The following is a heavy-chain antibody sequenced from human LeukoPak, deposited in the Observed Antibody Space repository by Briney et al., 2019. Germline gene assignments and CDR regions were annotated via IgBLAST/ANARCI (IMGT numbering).Heavy chain of an antibody. CDR2: INSNSGDT. J-gene: IGHJ4*02. CDR3: TREDY. Sequence: ASVKVSFKASGYTFTVYYLHWVRQAPGQGLEWMGWINSNSGDTNYAQKFQGRVTMTRDTSISTAYMELSRLKSDDTAVYYCTREDYWCQGTLVTVSS. CDR1: GYTFTVYY. V-gene: IGHV1-2*02.